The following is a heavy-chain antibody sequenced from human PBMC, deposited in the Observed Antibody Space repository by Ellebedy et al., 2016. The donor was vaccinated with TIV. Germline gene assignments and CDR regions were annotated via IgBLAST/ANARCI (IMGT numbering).Heavy chain of an antibody. Sequence: GESLKISXVASGSGFTFSNFDMHWVRQATGKGLEWVSATGTAGGTYYADSVKGRFTVSREDAKNSFYLQMNSLTAGDTAVYYCARSPSSRYFSSYYYFDVWGRGTLVTVSS. D-gene: IGHD6-13*01. V-gene: IGHV3-13*01. J-gene: IGHJ2*01. CDR3: ARSPSSRYFSSYYYFDV. CDR1: GSGFTFSNFD. CDR2: TGTAGGT.